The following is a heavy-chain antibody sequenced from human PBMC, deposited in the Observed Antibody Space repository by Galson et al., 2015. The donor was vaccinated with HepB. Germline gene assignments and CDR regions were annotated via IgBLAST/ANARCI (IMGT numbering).Heavy chain of an antibody. CDR1: GFTFSSYS. J-gene: IGHJ1*01. CDR3: AGLEQLLVRYHQNYFQH. Sequence: SLRLSCAASGFTFSSYSVNWVRQAPGKGLEWISYISGSSGTIYYADSVKGRFTISRNNAKNSLYLQMNSLRDDDTAVYYCAGLEQLLVRYHQNYFQHWGQGTLVTVSS. CDR2: ISGSSGTI. V-gene: IGHV3-48*02. D-gene: IGHD6-13*01.